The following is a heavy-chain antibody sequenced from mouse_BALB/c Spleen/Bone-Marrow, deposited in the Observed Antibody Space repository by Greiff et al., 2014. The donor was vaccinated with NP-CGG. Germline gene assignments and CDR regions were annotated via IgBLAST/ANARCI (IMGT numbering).Heavy chain of an antibody. CDR1: GYTFTEYT. Sequence: EVKLMESGPELVKPGASVKISCKTSGYTFTEYTIHWVKQSHGKSLEWIGNINPNIGGTTYNQKFKGKATLTVDMSSSTAYMDLRSLTFEDSAVYYCARGRFAYWGQGTLVTVSA. J-gene: IGHJ3*01. CDR2: INPNIGGT. CDR3: ARGRFAY. V-gene: IGHV1-18*01.